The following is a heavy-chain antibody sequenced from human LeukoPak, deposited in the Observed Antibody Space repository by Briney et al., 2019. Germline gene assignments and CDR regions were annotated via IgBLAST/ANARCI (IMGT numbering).Heavy chain of an antibody. Sequence: PGGSLRLSCAASGFTVSSNYMSWVRQAPGKGLEWVSVIYGGGSTYYADSVKGRFTISRDNSKNTLYLQMNSLRAEDTAVYYCARETRGSHFDYWGQGTLVTISS. CDR3: ARETRGSHFDY. J-gene: IGHJ4*02. CDR2: IYGGGST. CDR1: GFTVSSNY. D-gene: IGHD3-16*01. V-gene: IGHV3-53*01.